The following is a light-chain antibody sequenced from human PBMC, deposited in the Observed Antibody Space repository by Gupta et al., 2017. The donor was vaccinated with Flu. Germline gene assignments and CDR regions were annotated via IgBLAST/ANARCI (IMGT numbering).Light chain of an antibody. J-gene: IGKJ2*01. CDR2: AAS. V-gene: IGKV1-12*01. Sequence: DIQMTQSPSSVSASVGDRVTITCRASQDITYWLAWYQQKPGKAPKPLIFAASTLQTGVPSRFSGSGSGTDFTLTISSLQPEDFATYYCQQANVFPYTFGQGTKLEIK. CDR3: QQANVFPYT. CDR1: QDITYW.